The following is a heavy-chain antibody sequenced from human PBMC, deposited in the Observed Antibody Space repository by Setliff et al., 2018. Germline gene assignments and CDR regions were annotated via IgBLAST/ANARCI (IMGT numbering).Heavy chain of an antibody. CDR2: VSHSGST. J-gene: IGHJ3*02. CDR1: GGSFSNYY. Sequence: SETLSLTCAVYGGSFSNYYWSWIRQPPGGGLEWLGEVSHSGSTNYKPSLKGRVAMSVDTSKRQFSLILRSVTAADTAVYYCARGRMRGSCSGPSCTYDPFDIWGQGTPVTVSS. CDR3: ARGRMRGSCSGPSCTYDPFDI. D-gene: IGHD2-2*01. V-gene: IGHV4-34*01.